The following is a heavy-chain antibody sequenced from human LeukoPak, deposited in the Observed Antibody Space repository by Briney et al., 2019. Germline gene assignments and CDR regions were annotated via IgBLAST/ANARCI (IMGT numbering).Heavy chain of an antibody. J-gene: IGHJ4*02. CDR1: GFTFSHAW. CDR3: ARDAYDSSGPDY. CDR2: ISSSSSTI. D-gene: IGHD3-22*01. V-gene: IGHV3-48*01. Sequence: GGSLRLSCAGYGFTFSHAWMNWVRQAPGKGLEWVSYISSSSSTIYYADSVKGRFTISRDNAKNSLYLQMNSLRAEDTAVYYCARDAYDSSGPDYWGQGTLVTVSS.